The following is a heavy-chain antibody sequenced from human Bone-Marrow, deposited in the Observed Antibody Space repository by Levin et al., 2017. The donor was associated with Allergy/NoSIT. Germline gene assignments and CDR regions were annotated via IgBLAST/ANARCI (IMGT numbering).Heavy chain of an antibody. V-gene: IGHV4-34*01. CDR2: INHSGST. D-gene: IGHD6-13*01. CDR3: ARGCLLAAAGHDY. J-gene: IGHJ4*02. CDR1: GGSFSGYY. Sequence: PSETLSLTCAVYGGSFSGYYWSWIRQPPGKGLEWIGEINHSGSTNYNPSLKSRVTISVDTSKNQFSLKLSSVTAADTAVYYCARGCLLAAAGHDYWGQGTLVTVSS.